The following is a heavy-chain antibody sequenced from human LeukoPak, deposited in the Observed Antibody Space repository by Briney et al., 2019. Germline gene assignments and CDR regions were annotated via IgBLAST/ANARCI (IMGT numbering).Heavy chain of an antibody. CDR1: GFTFSDYW. CDR3: ARPLYGSGRSYY. V-gene: IGHV3-7*04. J-gene: IGHJ4*02. CDR2: IKQSGSEK. Sequence: GGSLRPSCAASGFTFSDYWMTWVRQAPGKGLEWVANIKQSGSEKYYVDSVKGRFTISRDNAKNSLYLQMNSLRAEDTAVYYCARPLYGSGRSYYWGQGTLVTVSS. D-gene: IGHD3-10*01.